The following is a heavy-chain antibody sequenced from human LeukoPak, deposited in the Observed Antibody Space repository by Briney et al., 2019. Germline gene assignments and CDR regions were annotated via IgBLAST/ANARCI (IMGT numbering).Heavy chain of an antibody. Sequence: GGSLRLSCAASGFTVTNNYMTWVRQAPGKGLEWVSVIYSGGSTFYADSVKGRFTISRDNAKNTLYLQMNSLRAEDTAVYYCARGRTTVVTTWGQGTLVTVSS. CDR1: GFTVTNNY. CDR2: IYSGGST. V-gene: IGHV3-66*01. J-gene: IGHJ5*02. D-gene: IGHD4-23*01. CDR3: ARGRTTVVTT.